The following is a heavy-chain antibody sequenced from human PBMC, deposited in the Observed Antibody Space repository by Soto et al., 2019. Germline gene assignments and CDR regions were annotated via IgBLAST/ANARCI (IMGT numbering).Heavy chain of an antibody. J-gene: IGHJ6*02. CDR1: GYTFSGYS. V-gene: IGHV1-18*04. Sequence: VVLEQSGGEVKKPGASVKVSCKASGYTFSGYSITWVRQAPGQGLEWMGRISGYNGNTNYARTLRGRLTLTTDTSTSTAYMELRSLTSDDTAVYYCARDVFCGGAPACPDMDVWGQGTTVTVS. CDR3: ARDVFCGGAPACPDMDV. D-gene: IGHD2-21*01. CDR2: ISGYNGNT.